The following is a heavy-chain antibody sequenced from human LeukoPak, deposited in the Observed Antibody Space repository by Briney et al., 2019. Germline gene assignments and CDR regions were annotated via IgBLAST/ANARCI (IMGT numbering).Heavy chain of an antibody. CDR2: ISAYNGNT. CDR1: GYTFTSYG. D-gene: IGHD5-12*01. Sequence: ASVKVSCKASGYTFTSYGISWVRQAPGQGLEWMGWISAYNGNTNYAQKFQGRVTMTRDTSISTAYMELSRLRSDDTAVYYCAREWKRGSDYWGQGTLVTVSS. CDR3: AREWKRGSDY. J-gene: IGHJ4*02. V-gene: IGHV1-18*01.